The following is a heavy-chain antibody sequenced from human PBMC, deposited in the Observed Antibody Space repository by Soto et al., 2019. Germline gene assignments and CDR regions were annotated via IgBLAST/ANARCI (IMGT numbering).Heavy chain of an antibody. J-gene: IGHJ6*02. V-gene: IGHV4-61*01. CDR2: IYYSGST. D-gene: IGHD1-26*01. CDR3: ARDPVGASYYYGMDV. CDR1: GGSVSSGSYY. Sequence: SETLSLTCTVSGGSVSSGSYYWSWIRQPPGKGLEWIGYIYYSGSTNYNPSLKSRVTISVDTSKNQFSLTLSSVTAADTAVYYCARDPVGASYYYGMDVWGQGTTVTVSS.